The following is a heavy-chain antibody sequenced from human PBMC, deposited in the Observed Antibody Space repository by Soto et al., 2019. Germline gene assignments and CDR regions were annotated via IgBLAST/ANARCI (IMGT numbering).Heavy chain of an antibody. CDR2: IYYSGST. D-gene: IGHD6-13*01. Sequence: QVQLQESGPGLVKPSQTLSLTCTVSGGSISSGDYFRSWIRPPPGKGLEWIGYIYYSGSTYYNPPLKSRVTISVDTSNIQFSRKLRSVTAADTAVYYCARVKAGVVYWGQGTLVTVFS. V-gene: IGHV4-30-4*01. CDR3: ARVKAGVVY. J-gene: IGHJ4*02. CDR1: GGSISSGDYF.